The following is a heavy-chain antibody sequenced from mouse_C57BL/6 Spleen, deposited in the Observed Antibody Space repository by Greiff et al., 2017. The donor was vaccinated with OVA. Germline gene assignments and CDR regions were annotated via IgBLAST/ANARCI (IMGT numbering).Heavy chain of an antibody. D-gene: IGHD2-4*01. V-gene: IGHV5-4*01. CDR3: AREGGLRDPFAY. Sequence: EVKLVESGGGLVKPGGSLKLSCAASGFTFSSYAMSWVRQTPEKRLAWVATISDGGSYTYYPDNVKGRFTISRDNAKNNLYLQMSHLKSEDPAMYYCAREGGLRDPFAYWGQGTLVTVSA. J-gene: IGHJ3*01. CDR2: ISDGGSYT. CDR1: GFTFSSYA.